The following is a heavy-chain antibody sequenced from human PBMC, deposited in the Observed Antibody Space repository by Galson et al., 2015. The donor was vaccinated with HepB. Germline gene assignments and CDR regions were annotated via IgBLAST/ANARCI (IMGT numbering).Heavy chain of an antibody. J-gene: IGHJ4*02. V-gene: IGHV3-30*18. CDR1: GFTFSSYG. Sequence: SLRLSCAASGFTFSSYGMHWVRQAPGKGLEWVAVISYDGSNKYYADSVKGRFTISRDNSKNTLYLQMNSLRAEDTAVYYCAKVSSGWYSPFDYWGQGTLVTVSS. CDR2: ISYDGSNK. D-gene: IGHD6-19*01. CDR3: AKVSSGWYSPFDY.